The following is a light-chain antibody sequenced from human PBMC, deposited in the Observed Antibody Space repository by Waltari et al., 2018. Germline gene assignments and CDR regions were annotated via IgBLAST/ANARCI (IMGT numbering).Light chain of an antibody. J-gene: IGKJ1*01. CDR3: QHRSGWPPWT. V-gene: IGKV3-11*01. CDR2: DVS. CDR1: QSVHTY. Sequence: EIVLTQSPATLYLSPGERAILSRRDSQSVHTYLAWYQHRPVQAPRLLIHDVSNRATGIPARFSGSGSGTDFTLTISSLEPEDFAVYYCQHRSGWPPWTFGQGTKVEVK.